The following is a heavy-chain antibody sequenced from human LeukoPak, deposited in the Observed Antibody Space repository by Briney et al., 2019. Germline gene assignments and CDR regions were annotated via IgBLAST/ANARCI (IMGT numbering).Heavy chain of an antibody. CDR1: GFTFTSYS. Sequence: GGSLRLSCAASGFTFTSYSMNWVRQAPGKGLEWVSYISSSSSTIYYADSVKGRFTISRDNAKNSLYLQMNSLRAEDTAVYYCASNPINDFWSGDRPYNWFDPWGQGTLVTVSS. CDR2: ISSSSSTI. CDR3: ASNPINDFWSGDRPYNWFDP. V-gene: IGHV3-48*04. J-gene: IGHJ5*02. D-gene: IGHD3-3*01.